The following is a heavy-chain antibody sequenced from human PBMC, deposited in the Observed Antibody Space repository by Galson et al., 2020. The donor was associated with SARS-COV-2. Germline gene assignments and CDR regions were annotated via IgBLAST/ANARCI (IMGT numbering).Heavy chain of an antibody. CDR1: GFTFSSYS. CDR3: ARDPGYDILTGYYTNWFDP. CDR2: ISSSSSTI. D-gene: IGHD3-9*01. V-gene: IGHV3-48*02. J-gene: IGHJ5*02. Sequence: GGSLRLSCAASGFTFSSYSMNWVRQAPGKGLEWVSYISSSSSTIYYADSVKGRFTISRDNAKNSLYLQMNSLRDEDTAVYYCARDPGYDILTGYYTNWFDPWGQGTLVTVSS.